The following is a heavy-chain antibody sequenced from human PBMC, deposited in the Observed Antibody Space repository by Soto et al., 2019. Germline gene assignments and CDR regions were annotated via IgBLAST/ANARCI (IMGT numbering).Heavy chain of an antibody. CDR3: ARIPRRNQYAGFGVVIGNYFDY. D-gene: IGHD3-3*01. V-gene: IGHV4-34*01. CDR2: INHSGST. J-gene: IGHJ4*02. CDR1: GWSFSGYY. Sequence: SXTLSLTCAVYGWSFSGYYWSWILQPPGKGLEWIGEINHSGSTNYNPSLKRRVTRSVDTSKNQFSLKLRSVTAADTAVYYCARIPRRNQYAGFGVVIGNYFDYWGQGTLVTVSS.